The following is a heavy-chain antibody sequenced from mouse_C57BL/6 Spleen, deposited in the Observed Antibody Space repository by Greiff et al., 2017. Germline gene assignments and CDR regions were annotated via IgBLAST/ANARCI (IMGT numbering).Heavy chain of an antibody. CDR3: ATGGNYYGSSLFAY. CDR2: IYPGSGST. J-gene: IGHJ3*01. V-gene: IGHV1-55*01. CDR1: GYTFTSYW. D-gene: IGHD1-1*01. Sequence: QVQLQQPGAELVKPGASVKMSCKASGYTFTSYWITWVKQRPGQGLEWIGDIYPGSGSTNYNEKFKSKATLTVDTSSSTAYMQLSSLTSEDSAVYYCATGGNYYGSSLFAYWGQGTLVTVSA.